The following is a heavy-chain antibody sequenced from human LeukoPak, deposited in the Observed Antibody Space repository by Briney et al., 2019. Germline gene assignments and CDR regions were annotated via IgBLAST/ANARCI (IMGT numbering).Heavy chain of an antibody. CDR1: GFTFSSYA. D-gene: IGHD2-15*01. V-gene: IGHV3-23*01. CDR3: ASSPPLGYCSGGSCPNWFDP. CDR2: ISGSGGST. J-gene: IGHJ5*02. Sequence: PGGSLRLSCAASGFTFSSYAMSWVRQAPGKGLEWVSAISGSGGSTYYVDSVKGRFTISRDNSKNTLYLQMNSLRAEDTAVYYCASSPPLGYCSGGSCPNWFDPWGQGTLVTVSS.